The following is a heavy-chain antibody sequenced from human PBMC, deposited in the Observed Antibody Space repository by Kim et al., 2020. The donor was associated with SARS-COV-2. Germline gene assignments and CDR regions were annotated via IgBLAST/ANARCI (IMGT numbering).Heavy chain of an antibody. J-gene: IGHJ4*02. CDR2: IYYSGST. CDR3: ARPGGYGDYAFDY. D-gene: IGHD4-17*01. CDR1: GGSISSSSYY. Sequence: SETLSLTCTVSGGSISSSSYYWGWIRQPPGKGLEWIGSIYYSGSTYYNPSLKSRVTISVDTSKNQFSLKLSSVTAADTAVYYCARPGGYGDYAFDYWGQGTLVTVSS. V-gene: IGHV4-39*01.